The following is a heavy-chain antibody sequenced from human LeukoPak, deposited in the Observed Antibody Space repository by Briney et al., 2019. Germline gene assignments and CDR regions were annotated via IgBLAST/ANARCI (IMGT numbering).Heavy chain of an antibody. V-gene: IGHV3-11*01. CDR2: ISYNGRTX. Sequence: GGSLRLSCAASGFTFSDYYMSWIRQAPGKGXEWISYISYNGRTXXYXXXVKGRFIISRDNTKKSLYLQMNSLRVEDTAVYYCARAAGWLDPWGRGTLVTVPS. J-gene: IGHJ5*01. CDR3: ARAAGWLDP. D-gene: IGHD6-13*01. CDR1: GFTFSDYY.